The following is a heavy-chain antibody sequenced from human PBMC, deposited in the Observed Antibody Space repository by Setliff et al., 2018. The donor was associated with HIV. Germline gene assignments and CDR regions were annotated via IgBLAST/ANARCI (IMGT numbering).Heavy chain of an antibody. V-gene: IGHV3-30-3*01. J-gene: IGHJ6*02. CDR1: GFTFSSYA. Sequence: GGSLRLSCAASGFTFSSYAMHWVRQAPGKGLEWVALISYDGSNKYYADSVKGRFTISRDNAKNSLYLQMNSLRAEDTAVYYCASLPSSGWYYYGMDVWGQGTTVTVSS. D-gene: IGHD6-19*01. CDR2: ISYDGSNK. CDR3: ASLPSSGWYYYGMDV.